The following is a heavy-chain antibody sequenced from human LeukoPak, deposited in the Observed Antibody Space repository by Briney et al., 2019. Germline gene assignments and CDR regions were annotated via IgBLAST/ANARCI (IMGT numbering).Heavy chain of an antibody. V-gene: IGHV6-1*01. CDR3: ARDALVVTEWVLLSGGLDY. CDR1: GDSVSSNSAA. CDR2: TYYRSKWYN. Sequence: SQTLSLTCAISGDSVSSNSAAWNWIRQSPSRGLEWLGRTYYRSKWYNDYAVSVKSRITINPDTSKNQFPLQLNSVTPEDTAVYYCARDALVVTEWVLLSGGLDYWGQGTLVTVSS. D-gene: IGHD2-21*02. J-gene: IGHJ4*02.